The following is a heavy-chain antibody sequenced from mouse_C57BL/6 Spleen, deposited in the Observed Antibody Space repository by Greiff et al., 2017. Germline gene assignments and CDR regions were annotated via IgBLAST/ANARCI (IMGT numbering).Heavy chain of an antibody. Sequence: QVQLQQSGAELVRPGASVTLSCKASGYTFTDYEMHWVKQTPVHGLEWIGAIDPETGGTAYNQKFKGKAILTADKSSSPAYMELRSLTSEDSAVYYCTKGTTVVEGAMDYWGQGTSVTVSS. CDR2: IDPETGGT. D-gene: IGHD1-1*01. V-gene: IGHV1-15*01. CDR1: GYTFTDYE. CDR3: TKGTTVVEGAMDY. J-gene: IGHJ4*01.